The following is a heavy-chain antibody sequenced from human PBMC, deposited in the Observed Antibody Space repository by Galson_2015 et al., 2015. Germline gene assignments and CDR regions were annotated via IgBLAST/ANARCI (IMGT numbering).Heavy chain of an antibody. D-gene: IGHD2-15*01. J-gene: IGHJ4*02. V-gene: IGHV1-69*13. CDR1: GGTFSSYA. Sequence: SVKVSCKASGGTFSSYAISWVRQAPGQGLEWMGGIIPIFGTANYAQKFQGRVTITADESTSTAYMELSSLRSEDTAVYYCARSPHPPYCSGGSCYSYYFDYWGQGTLVTVSS. CDR3: ARSPHPPYCSGGSCYSYYFDY. CDR2: IIPIFGTA.